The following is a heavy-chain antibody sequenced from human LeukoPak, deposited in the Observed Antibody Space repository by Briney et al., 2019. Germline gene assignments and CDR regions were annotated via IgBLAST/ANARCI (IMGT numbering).Heavy chain of an antibody. CDR3: ARTSPSGVFDY. CDR1: GGSISSGGYS. CDR2: IYHSGST. J-gene: IGHJ4*02. V-gene: IGHV4-30-2*01. Sequence: SETLSLTYAVSGGSISSGGYSWSWIRQPPGKGLEWIGYIYHSGSTYYNPSLKSRVTISVDRSKNQFSLKLSSVTAADTAVYYCARTSPSGVFDYWGQGTLVTVSS. D-gene: IGHD3-3*01.